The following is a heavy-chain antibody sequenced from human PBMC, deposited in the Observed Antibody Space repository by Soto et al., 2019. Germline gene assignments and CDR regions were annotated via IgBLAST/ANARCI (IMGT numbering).Heavy chain of an antibody. D-gene: IGHD1-1*01. V-gene: IGHV1-2*02. CDR3: ARWRQRHGGFDY. Sequence: QVQLVQSGAEVKKPGASVKVSCKASGYKFTAYYMHWVRQAPGQGLEWMGWINPGSGATSYAQTFQGRVTMTRDTSINTVYMEVTSLRPDDTAVYYCARWRQRHGGFDYWGQGTLVTVSS. J-gene: IGHJ4*02. CDR2: INPGSGAT. CDR1: GYKFTAYY.